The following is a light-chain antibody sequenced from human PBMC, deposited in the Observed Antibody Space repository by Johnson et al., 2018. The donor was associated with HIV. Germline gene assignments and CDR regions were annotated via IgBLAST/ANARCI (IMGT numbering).Light chain of an antibody. CDR1: SSNIGNNY. V-gene: IGLV1-51*01. CDR3: GTWDSSLRYD. Sequence: QSVLTQPPSVSAAPGQKVTISCSGSSSNIGNNYVSWYQQLPGTAPKLLIYDNNKRPSGIPDRFSGSKSGTSATLGITGLQTGDEADYYCGTWDSSLRYDFGTGTKVTFL. J-gene: IGLJ1*01. CDR2: DNN.